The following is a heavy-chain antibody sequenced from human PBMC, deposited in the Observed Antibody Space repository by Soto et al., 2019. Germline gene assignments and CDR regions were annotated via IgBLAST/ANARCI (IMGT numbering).Heavy chain of an antibody. Sequence: ASETLSLTCAVYGGSFSGYYWNWIRQPPGKGLEWIGEMNHSGSTNYNPSLKSRVTISVDTAKNQFSLKLSSVTAADTAVYYCARGPHEILTGYSSYYFGYWGQGTRVTVSS. CDR2: MNHSGST. J-gene: IGHJ4*01. CDR1: GGSFSGYY. CDR3: ARGPHEILTGYSSYYFGY. D-gene: IGHD3-9*01. V-gene: IGHV4-34*01.